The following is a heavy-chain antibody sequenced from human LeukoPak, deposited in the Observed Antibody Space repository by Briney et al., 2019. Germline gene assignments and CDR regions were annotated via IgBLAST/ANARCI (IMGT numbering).Heavy chain of an antibody. CDR1: GGSISSGGYY. V-gene: IGHV4-30-2*01. Sequence: KSSQTLSLTCAVSGGSISSGGYYWSWIRQPPGKGLEWIGYIYHSGSTYYNPSLKSRVTISVDRSKNQFSLKLSSVTAADTAVYYCARSIVVVPAARKYNWFDPWGQGTLVTVSS. CDR3: ARSIVVVPAARKYNWFDP. CDR2: IYHSGST. J-gene: IGHJ5*02. D-gene: IGHD2-2*01.